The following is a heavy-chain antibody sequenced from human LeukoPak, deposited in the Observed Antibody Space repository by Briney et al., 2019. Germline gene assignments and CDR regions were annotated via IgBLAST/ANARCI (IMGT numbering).Heavy chain of an antibody. CDR1: GGSISSGGYY. D-gene: IGHD1-26*01. CDR3: AKRKRMGATDDY. J-gene: IGHJ4*02. V-gene: IGHV3-23*01. Sequence: ETLSLTCTVSGGSISSGGYYWSWVRQAPGKGLEWVSAISGSGGSTYYADSVKGRFTISRDNSKNTLYLQMNSLRAEDTAVYYCAKRKRMGATDDYWGQGTLVTVSS. CDR2: ISGSGGST.